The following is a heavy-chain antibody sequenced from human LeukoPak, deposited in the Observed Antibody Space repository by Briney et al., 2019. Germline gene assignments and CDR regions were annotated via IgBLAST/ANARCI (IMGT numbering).Heavy chain of an antibody. V-gene: IGHV4-34*01. CDR1: GGSFSGYY. D-gene: IGHD4-17*01. CDR3: ARGPLTVTRGFDP. CDR2: INHSGST. Sequence: SETLSLTCAVYGGSFSGYYWSWIRQPPGKGLEWIGEINHSGSTNYNPSLKSRVTMSVDTSKNQFSLKLSSVTAADTAVYYCARGPLTVTRGFDPWGQGTLVTVSS. J-gene: IGHJ5*02.